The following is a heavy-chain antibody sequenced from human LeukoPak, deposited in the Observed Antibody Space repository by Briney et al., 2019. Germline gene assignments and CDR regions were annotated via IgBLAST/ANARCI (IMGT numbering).Heavy chain of an antibody. CDR3: ARGSPPDNGDYFDNWFDP. Sequence: KSSGTLSLICAVSGGSISSSNWWSWVRQPPGTGLECMGEIYHSGSTNYNPSLKSRVTISVDKSKNQFSLKLSSVTAADTAVYYCARGSPPDNGDYFDNWFDPWGQGTLVTVSS. J-gene: IGHJ5*02. V-gene: IGHV4-4*02. D-gene: IGHD4-17*01. CDR2: IYHSGST. CDR1: GGSISSSNW.